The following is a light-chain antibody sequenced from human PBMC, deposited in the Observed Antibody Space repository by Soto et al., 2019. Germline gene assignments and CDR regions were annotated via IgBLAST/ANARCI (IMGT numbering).Light chain of an antibody. J-gene: IGLJ2*01. CDR3: SSYTSSSTHVV. Sequence: QSVLTQPPSASGTPGQRVTISCSGSSSNIGSNTVNWYQQLPGTAPKLMIYEVSNRPSGVSNRFSGSKSGNTASLTISGLQAEDEADYYCSSYTSSSTHVVFGGGTQLTVL. V-gene: IGLV1-44*01. CDR2: EVS. CDR1: SSNIGSNT.